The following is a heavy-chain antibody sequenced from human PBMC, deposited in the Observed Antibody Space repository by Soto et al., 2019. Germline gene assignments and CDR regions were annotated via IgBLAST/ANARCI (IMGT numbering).Heavy chain of an antibody. CDR3: AGVIRSSNYAAGSYY. Sequence: VQLLESGGGLVQPGGSLRLSCAASGFTFSSYAMSWVRQAPGKGLEWVSAISTSGAPTQYADSVKGRFTISRDNSKNTLYLQMNSLRVEDTAVYYCAGVIRSSNYAAGSYYWGQGTLVTVSS. D-gene: IGHD4-4*01. J-gene: IGHJ4*02. V-gene: IGHV3-23*01. CDR2: ISTSGAPT. CDR1: GFTFSSYA.